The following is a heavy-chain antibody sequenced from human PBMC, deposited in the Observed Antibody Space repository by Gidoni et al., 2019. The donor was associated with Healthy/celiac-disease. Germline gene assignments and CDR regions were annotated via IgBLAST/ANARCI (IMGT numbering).Heavy chain of an antibody. CDR1: GGSFSGYY. V-gene: IGHV4-34*01. J-gene: IGHJ3*02. CDR3: AREEDTYYYDSSGSKDAFDI. D-gene: IGHD3-22*01. CDR2: INHSGST. Sequence: QVQLQQWGAGLLKPSETLSLTCAVYGGSFSGYYWSWIRQPPGKGLEWIGEINHSGSTNYNPALKSRVTISVDTSKNQFSLKLSSVTAAETAVYYCAREEDTYYYDSSGSKDAFDIWGQGTMVTVSS.